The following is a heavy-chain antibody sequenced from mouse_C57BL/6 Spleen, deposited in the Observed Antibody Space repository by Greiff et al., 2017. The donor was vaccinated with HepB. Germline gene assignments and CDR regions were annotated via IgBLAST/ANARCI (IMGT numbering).Heavy chain of an antibody. CDR2: INPNNGGT. Sequence: EVQLQQSGPELVKPGASVKMSCKASGYTFTDYNMHWVKQSHGKSLEWIGYINPNNGGTSYNQKFKGKATVTVNKSSSTAYMELRSLTSEDSAVYYCARYYGSSYWYFDVWGTGTTVTVSS. V-gene: IGHV1-22*01. CDR1: GYTFTDYN. J-gene: IGHJ1*03. D-gene: IGHD1-1*01. CDR3: ARYYGSSYWYFDV.